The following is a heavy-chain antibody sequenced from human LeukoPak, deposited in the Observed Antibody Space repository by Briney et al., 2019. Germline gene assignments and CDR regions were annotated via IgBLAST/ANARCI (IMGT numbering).Heavy chain of an antibody. CDR3: ARGPIRVDYYYSSGYYVPDAFDI. D-gene: IGHD3-22*01. CDR1: GFTFSSYS. Sequence: GGSLRLSCAASGFTFSSYSMNWVRQAPGKGLEWVSSISSSSSYIYYAESVKGRCTISRDNAKNSLYLQMNSLRAEDTAVYYCARGPIRVDYYYSSGYYVPDAFDIWGQGRMVTVSS. V-gene: IGHV3-21*01. CDR2: ISSSSSYI. J-gene: IGHJ3*02.